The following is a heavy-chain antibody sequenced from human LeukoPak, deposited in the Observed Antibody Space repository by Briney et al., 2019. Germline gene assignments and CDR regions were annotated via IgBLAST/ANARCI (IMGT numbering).Heavy chain of an antibody. V-gene: IGHV3-21*01. Sequence: GGSLRLSCAASGFTFSSYSTNWVRQAPGKGLEWVSSISSGSSYIYYADSVKGRLTISRDNAKNSLYLQMNSLRAEDTALYYCVRGGAGRTGDDVFDFWAPGTMVTVSS. CDR2: ISSGSSYI. J-gene: IGHJ3*01. CDR1: GFTFSSYS. CDR3: VRGGAGRTGDDVFDF. D-gene: IGHD1-14*01.